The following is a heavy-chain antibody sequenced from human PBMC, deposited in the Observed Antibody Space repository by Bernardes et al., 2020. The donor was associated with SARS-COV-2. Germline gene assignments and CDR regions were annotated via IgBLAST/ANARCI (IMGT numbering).Heavy chain of an antibody. J-gene: IGHJ4*02. Sequence: GWSLRLSCAASGFTFNNYGMHWVRQAPGKGLEWVAFISYEGSKKYYLDSLKGRFTISRDSSKSTLYLQMNSLRDDDTAVYYCVKRRAIFELWAGNFDYWGQGTLVTVSS. CDR2: ISYEGSKK. CDR3: VKRRAIFELWAGNFDY. CDR1: GFTFNNYG. V-gene: IGHV3-30*18. D-gene: IGHD5-18*01.